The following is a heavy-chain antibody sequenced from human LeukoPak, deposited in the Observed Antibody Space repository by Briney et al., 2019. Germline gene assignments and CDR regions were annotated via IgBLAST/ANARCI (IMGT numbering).Heavy chain of an antibody. CDR2: TNPNSGNT. CDR1: GYTFTSYD. V-gene: IGHV1-8*03. J-gene: IGHJ4*02. Sequence: ASAKVSCKASGYTFTSYDINWVRQATGQGLEWMGWTNPNSGNTGYAQKFQGRVTITRNTSISTAYMELSSLRSEDTAVYYCARVTRRLADYWGQGTLVTVSS. CDR3: ARVTRRLADY.